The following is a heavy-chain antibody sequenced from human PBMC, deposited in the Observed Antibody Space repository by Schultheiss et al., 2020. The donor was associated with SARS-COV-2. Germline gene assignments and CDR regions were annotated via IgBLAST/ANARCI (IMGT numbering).Heavy chain of an antibody. CDR1: GGSVSNGNYY. Sequence: SETLSLTCTVSGGSVSNGNYYWSWIRQPPGKGLEWIGYINYRGNTNYNPSLKSRVTMSVETSKNQFSLKLNSVTAADTAVYYCVKEFSEGKRFWSGYWDSYYFDYWGQGTLVTVSS. J-gene: IGHJ4*02. V-gene: IGHV4-61*01. CDR3: VKEFSEGKRFWSGYWDSYYFDY. D-gene: IGHD3-3*01. CDR2: INYRGNT.